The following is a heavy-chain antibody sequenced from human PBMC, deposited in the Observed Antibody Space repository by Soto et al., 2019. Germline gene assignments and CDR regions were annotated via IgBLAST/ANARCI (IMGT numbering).Heavy chain of an antibody. J-gene: IGHJ6*03. V-gene: IGHV3-64*01. CDR2: ISSNGVGT. CDR3: ARVVGPDFYYMAV. Sequence: EVQLAESGGGLAQPGGSLRLSCAASGFTLSGYAMDWVRQAPGKGLEYVSGISSNGVGTYYANSVQGRFTISRDNSKNTLYLKMGGLGPKDMVGYYLARVVGPDFYYMAVGGKGTTFTASS. CDR1: GFTLSGYA.